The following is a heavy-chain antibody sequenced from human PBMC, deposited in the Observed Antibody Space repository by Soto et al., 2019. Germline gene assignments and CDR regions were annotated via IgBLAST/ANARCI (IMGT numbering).Heavy chain of an antibody. V-gene: IGHV1-69*02. CDR3: ANCDYGDYTNYYYYMDV. Sequence: QVQLVQSGAEVKKPGSSVKVSCKASGGTFSSYTISWVRQAPGQGLEWMGRIIPILGIANYAQKFQGRVTITADKSSGSAYMELSSLRSEDTAVYYCANCDYGDYTNYYYYMDVWGKGTTVTVSS. CDR2: IIPILGIA. J-gene: IGHJ6*03. CDR1: GGTFSSYT. D-gene: IGHD4-17*01.